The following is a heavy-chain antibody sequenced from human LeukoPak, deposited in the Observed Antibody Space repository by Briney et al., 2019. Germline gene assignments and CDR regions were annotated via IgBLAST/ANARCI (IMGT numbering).Heavy chain of an antibody. Sequence: GGSLRLSCSASGFPFSSYAMHWVRQAPGKGLEYVSAISDSGGSTYYADSVKGRFTISRDNSKNTLFLQMNSLRAEDTAVYYCARASKVEAFDVWGQGTMVTVSS. V-gene: IGHV3-64*04. D-gene: IGHD2-15*01. CDR3: ARASKVEAFDV. J-gene: IGHJ3*01. CDR2: ISDSGGST. CDR1: GFPFSSYA.